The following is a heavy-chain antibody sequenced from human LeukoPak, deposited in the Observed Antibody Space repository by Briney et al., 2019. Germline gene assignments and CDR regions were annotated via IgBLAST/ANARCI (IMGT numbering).Heavy chain of an antibody. J-gene: IGHJ6*03. Sequence: ASETLSLTCTVSGGSISSHYWSWIRQPPGKGLEWIGYIYYSGSTNYNPSLKSRVTISVDTSKNQFSLKLSSVTAADTAVYYCASMQTVTKPTEVYYYYYMDVWGKGTTVTVSS. CDR1: GGSISSHY. D-gene: IGHD4-11*01. CDR3: ASMQTVTKPTEVYYYYYMDV. V-gene: IGHV4-59*11. CDR2: IYYSGST.